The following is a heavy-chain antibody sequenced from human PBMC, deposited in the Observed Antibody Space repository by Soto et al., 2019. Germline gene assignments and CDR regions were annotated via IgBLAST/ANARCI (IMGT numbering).Heavy chain of an antibody. D-gene: IGHD3-10*01. J-gene: IGHJ6*02. CDR2: ISYDGSNK. Sequence: QVQLVESGGGVVQPGRSLRLSCAASGFTFSSYGMHWVRQAPGKGLEWVAVISYDGSNKYYADSVKGRFTISRDNSKNTLYLQMNSLRAEDTAVYYCAKDIYGSGSYYDYYYYGMGVWGQGPTVTVSS. V-gene: IGHV3-30*18. CDR3: AKDIYGSGSYYDYYYYGMGV. CDR1: GFTFSSYG.